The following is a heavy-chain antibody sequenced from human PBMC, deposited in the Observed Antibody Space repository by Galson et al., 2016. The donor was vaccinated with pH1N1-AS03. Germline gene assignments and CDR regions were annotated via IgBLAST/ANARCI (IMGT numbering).Heavy chain of an antibody. Sequence: QSGAEVKKPGESLKISCKGSGSSFTNYWIGWVRQMPGKGLEWMGIIYPGDSYTRYSPSLQGQVTISSDKSITTAYLQWSNLKASDTARYYCTRHRLSVTHSFSTRGIDVWGKGTTVTVSS. CDR3: TRHRLSVTHSFSTRGIDV. D-gene: IGHD5/OR15-5a*01. CDR1: GSSFTNYW. V-gene: IGHV5-51*01. J-gene: IGHJ6*04. CDR2: IYPGDSYT.